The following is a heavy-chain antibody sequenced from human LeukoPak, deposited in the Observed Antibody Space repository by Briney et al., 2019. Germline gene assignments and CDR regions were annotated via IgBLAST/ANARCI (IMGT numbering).Heavy chain of an antibody. V-gene: IGHV1-2*02. J-gene: IGHJ4*02. CDR2: INPNSGGT. D-gene: IGHD2-2*01. CDR1: GYTFTGYY. CDR3: ARGPSPPRYCSSTSDPRCIAAAEP. Sequence: ASVKVSCKASGYTFTGYYMHWVRQAPGQGLDWMGWINPNSGGTNYAQKFQGRVTMTRNTSISTAYMELSSLRSEDTAVYYCARGPSPPRYCSSTSDPRCIAAAEPWGQGTLVTVSS.